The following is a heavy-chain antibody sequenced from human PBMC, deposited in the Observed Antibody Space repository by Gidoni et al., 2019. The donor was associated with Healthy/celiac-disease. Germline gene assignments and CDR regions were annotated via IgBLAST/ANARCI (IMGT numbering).Heavy chain of an antibody. V-gene: IGHV3-23*01. CDR3: AKDLAVTTGYFDY. Sequence: EVPLLESGGGLVQPGGSLSLSCAAPGFNFSSYAMSWVRQAPGKGLEWVSAISGSGGSTYYADSVKGRFTISRDNSKNTLYLQMNSLRAEDTAVYYCAKDLAVTTGYFDYWGQGTLVTVSS. CDR1: GFNFSSYA. J-gene: IGHJ4*02. CDR2: ISGSGGST. D-gene: IGHD4-17*01.